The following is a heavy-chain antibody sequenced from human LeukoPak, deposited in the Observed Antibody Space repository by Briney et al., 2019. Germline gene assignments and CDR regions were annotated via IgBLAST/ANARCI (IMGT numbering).Heavy chain of an antibody. CDR3: ARDLGSGWSSFDY. Sequence: GSSVKVSCKASGGTFSSYAISWLRQAPGQRLEWMGRIIPIFGTANYAQKFQGRVTITTDESTSTAYMELSSLRSEDTAVYYCARDLGSGWSSFDYWGQGTLVTVSS. CDR2: IIPIFGTA. J-gene: IGHJ4*02. CDR1: GGTFSSYA. V-gene: IGHV1-69*05. D-gene: IGHD6-19*01.